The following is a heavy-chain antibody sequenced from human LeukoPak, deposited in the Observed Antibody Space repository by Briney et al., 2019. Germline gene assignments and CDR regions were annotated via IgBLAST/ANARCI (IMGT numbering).Heavy chain of an antibody. V-gene: IGHV4-34*01. Sequence: SETLSLTCAVYGGSFNNYYWSWIRQPPEKGLEWIGEINHSGSTNYNPSLKSRVTVSVDTSKNQFSLKLSSVTAADTAVYYCARGPEDYFGSGSYYMLDYWGQGTLVAVPS. D-gene: IGHD3-10*01. CDR1: GGSFNNYY. CDR3: ARGPEDYFGSGSYYMLDY. CDR2: INHSGST. J-gene: IGHJ4*02.